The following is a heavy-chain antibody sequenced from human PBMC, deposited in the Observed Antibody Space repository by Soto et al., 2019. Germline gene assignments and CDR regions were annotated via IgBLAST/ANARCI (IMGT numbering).Heavy chain of an antibody. V-gene: IGHV3-23*01. Sequence: LRLSCAASGFTFSSYAMSWVRQAPGKGLEWVSAISGSGGSTYYADSVKGRFTISRDNSKNTLYLQMNSLRAEDTAVYYCAKDLSKIRGSYLDYWGQGTLVTVSS. CDR3: AKDLSKIRGSYLDY. J-gene: IGHJ4*02. D-gene: IGHD1-26*01. CDR1: GFTFSSYA. CDR2: ISGSGGST.